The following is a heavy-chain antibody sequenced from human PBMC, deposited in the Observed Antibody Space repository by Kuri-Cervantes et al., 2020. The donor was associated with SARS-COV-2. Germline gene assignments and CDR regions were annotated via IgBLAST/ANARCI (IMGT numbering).Heavy chain of an antibody. V-gene: IGHV3-74*01. CDR3: ARSFRDAFDI. Sequence: GESLKISCAASGFTFSRDTMYWVRQAPGKGLVWVSRMNGDGSSITYADSVKGRFTISRDNAKNSLYLQMNSLRAEDTAVYYCARSFRDAFDIWGQGTMVTVSS. CDR1: GFTFSRDT. CDR2: MNGDGSSI. J-gene: IGHJ3*02.